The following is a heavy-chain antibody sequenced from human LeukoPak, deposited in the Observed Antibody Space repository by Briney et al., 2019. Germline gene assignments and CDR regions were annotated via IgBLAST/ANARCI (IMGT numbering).Heavy chain of an antibody. D-gene: IGHD6-19*01. CDR1: GFTFR. CDR3: ARGGQWLVRSAFDI. CDR2: IKQDGSEK. J-gene: IGHJ3*02. Sequence: GGPLRLSCAASGFTFRVRQAPGKGLAWVANIKQDGSEKYYVDSVKGRFTISRDNAKNSLYLQMNSLRAEDTAVYYCARGGQWLVRSAFDIWGQGTMVTVSS. V-gene: IGHV3-7*03.